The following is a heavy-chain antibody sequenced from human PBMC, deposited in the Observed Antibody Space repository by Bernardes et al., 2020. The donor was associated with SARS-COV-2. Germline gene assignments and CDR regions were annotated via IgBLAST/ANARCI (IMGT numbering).Heavy chain of an antibody. Sequence: GGSLRLSCAASRFIFSTYWMSWVRQAPGKGLEWVANIKQDGTEKYYVDSVKGRFTISRDNAKNSLYLQMNSLRAEDTAVYFCARGGENSLEYWGQGTLVTVSS. V-gene: IGHV3-7*03. D-gene: IGHD3-10*01. CDR3: ARGGENSLEY. J-gene: IGHJ4*02. CDR1: RFIFSTYW. CDR2: IKQDGTEK.